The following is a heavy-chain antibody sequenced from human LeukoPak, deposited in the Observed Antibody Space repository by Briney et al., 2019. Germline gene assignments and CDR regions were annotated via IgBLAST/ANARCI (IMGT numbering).Heavy chain of an antibody. D-gene: IGHD1-14*01. CDR2: IDWNGGST. V-gene: IGHV3-20*04. J-gene: IGHJ4*02. Sequence: RSGGSLRRSCAASGFIFGDHVMYWVRQVPGKGLEWVSGIDWNGGSTGYADCVKGRFNISRDNAKNSLFLQMNSLRVEDTAFYFCARDLRSDGSQKVAGHTGPLDYWGQGTLVTVSS. CDR1: GFIFGDHV. CDR3: ARDLRSDGSQKVAGHTGPLDY.